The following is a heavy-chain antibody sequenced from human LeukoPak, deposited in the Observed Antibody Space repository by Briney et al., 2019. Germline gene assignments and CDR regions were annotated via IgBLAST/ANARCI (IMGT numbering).Heavy chain of an antibody. J-gene: IGHJ4*02. CDR3: ARDSRPNRGEFDY. V-gene: IGHV4-38-2*02. CDR2: IYHSGST. CDR1: GYSISSGYY. Sequence: PSETLSLPCTVSGYSISSGYYWGWIRQPPGKGLERIGSIYHSGSTYYNPSLKSRVTISVDTSKNQFSLKLSSVTAADTAVYYCARDSRPNRGEFDYWGQGTLVTVSS. D-gene: IGHD3-16*01.